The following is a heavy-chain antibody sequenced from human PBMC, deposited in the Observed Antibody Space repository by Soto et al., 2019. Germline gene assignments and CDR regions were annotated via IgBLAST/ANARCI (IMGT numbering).Heavy chain of an antibody. V-gene: IGHV1-69*01. CDR1: GGSFRNYG. CDR2: IMPVFGTA. J-gene: IGHJ6*02. CDR3: ARARDYDLLTAREYALDV. D-gene: IGHD3-9*01. Sequence: QVQLVQSGAEVKKPGSSVRVSCKVSGGSFRNYGFTWVRQSPGQGLEWMGGIMPVFGTAVYAQKFQGRVTISADELTTTASLELSSLSSDDTAVYFCARARDYDLLTAREYALDVWAQGATVTV.